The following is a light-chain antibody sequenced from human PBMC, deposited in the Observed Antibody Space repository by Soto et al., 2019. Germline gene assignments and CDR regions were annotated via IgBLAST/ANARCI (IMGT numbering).Light chain of an antibody. Sequence: EIVMTQSPATLSVSPGERATLSCRASQSISSNLAWYQQKPGQAPRLLMFRTSSRATGFPARFSGSGSGTDFTLTISSLQAEDVAVYYCQQYRTFGQGTKVDIK. CDR1: QSISSN. V-gene: IGKV3-15*01. CDR3: QQYRT. J-gene: IGKJ1*01. CDR2: RTS.